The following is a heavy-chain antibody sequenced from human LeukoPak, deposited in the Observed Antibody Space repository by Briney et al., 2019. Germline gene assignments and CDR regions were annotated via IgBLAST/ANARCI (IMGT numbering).Heavy chain of an antibody. CDR2: IYHSGST. J-gene: IGHJ4*02. CDR3: AREHYESSGYPPYFDY. Sequence: PSETLSLTCAVSGYSISSGYYWGWIRQPPGKGLEWIGSIYHSGSTYYNPSLKSRVTISVDTSKNQFSLKLSSVTAADTAVYYCAREHYESSGYPPYFDYWGQGTLVTVSS. V-gene: IGHV4-38-2*01. D-gene: IGHD3-22*01. CDR1: GYSISSGYY.